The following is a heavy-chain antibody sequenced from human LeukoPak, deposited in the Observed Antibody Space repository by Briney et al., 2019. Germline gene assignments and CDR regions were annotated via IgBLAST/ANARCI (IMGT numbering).Heavy chain of an antibody. Sequence: SVKVSCKASGGTFSSYAISWVRQAPGQGLEWMGGIIPIFGTANYAQKFQGRVTITADESTSTAYMELSSLRSEDTVVYYCARGRDSGYDYPDYWGQGTLVTVSS. CDR2: IIPIFGTA. V-gene: IGHV1-69*13. CDR1: GGTFSSYA. CDR3: ARGRDSGYDYPDY. D-gene: IGHD5-12*01. J-gene: IGHJ4*02.